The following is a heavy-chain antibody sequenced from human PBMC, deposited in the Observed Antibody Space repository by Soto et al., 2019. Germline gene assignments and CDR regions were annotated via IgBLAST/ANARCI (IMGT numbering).Heavy chain of an antibody. J-gene: IGHJ4*02. D-gene: IGHD5-18*01. CDR3: AREVRDTAVADFDY. V-gene: IGHV3-48*02. CDR1: GFTFSSYS. Sequence: EVQLVESGGGLVQPGGSLRLSCAASGFTFSSYSMNWVRQAPGKGLEWLSYISSSISTMHYADSVKGGFTISRDNAKNSLFLQINSLRDEDTAVYYCAREVRDTAVADFDYWGQGALVTVSS. CDR2: ISSSISTM.